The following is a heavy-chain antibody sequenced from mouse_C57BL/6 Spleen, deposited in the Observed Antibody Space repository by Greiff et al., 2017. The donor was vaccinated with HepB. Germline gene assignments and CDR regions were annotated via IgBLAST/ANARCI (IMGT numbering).Heavy chain of an antibody. CDR3: ARSEDYDGFAY. V-gene: IGHV1-69*01. Sequence: QVQLKQPGAELVMPGASVKLSCKASGYTFTSYWMHWVKQRPGQGLEWIGEIDPSDSYTNYNQKFKGKSTLTVDKSSSTAYMQLSSLTSEDSAVYYCARSEDYDGFAYWGQGTLVTVSA. CDR1: GYTFTSYW. J-gene: IGHJ3*01. CDR2: IDPSDSYT. D-gene: IGHD2-4*01.